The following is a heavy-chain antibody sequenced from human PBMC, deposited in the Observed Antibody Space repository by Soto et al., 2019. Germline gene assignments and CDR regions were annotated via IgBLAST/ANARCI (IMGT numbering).Heavy chain of an antibody. V-gene: IGHV1-46*01. CDR3: AREPPYYYGSGRYTTSNWFDP. CDR1: GYTFTSYY. Sequence: ASVKVSCKASGYTFTSYYMHWVRQAPGQGLEWMGIVNPSAASTSYAQKFQGRVTMTADASTNTAYMELSSLRSEDTAVYYCAREPPYYYGSGRYTTSNWFDPWGQG. D-gene: IGHD3-10*01. J-gene: IGHJ5*02. CDR2: VNPSAAST.